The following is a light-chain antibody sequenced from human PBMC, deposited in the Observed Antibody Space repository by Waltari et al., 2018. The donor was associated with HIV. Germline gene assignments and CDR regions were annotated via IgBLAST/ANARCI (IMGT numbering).Light chain of an antibody. Sequence: DVVVTQSPDSLAVSLGAGATLHCKSKPRLLYISNNQNYLAWDQQKAGQRPKLLIYWAYIRESGVPDRFSGSGSETDFTLTISSLQAEDVAVYYCQQYSDVPYTFGQGTKLEIK. V-gene: IGKV4-1*01. J-gene: IGKJ2*01. CDR2: WAY. CDR3: QQYSDVPYT. CDR1: PRLLYISNNQNY.